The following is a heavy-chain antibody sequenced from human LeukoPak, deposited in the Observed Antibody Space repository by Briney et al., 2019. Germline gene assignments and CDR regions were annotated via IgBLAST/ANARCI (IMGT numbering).Heavy chain of an antibody. V-gene: IGHV3-23*01. CDR1: GFTFSSYA. J-gene: IGHJ4*02. D-gene: IGHD3-10*01. CDR2: ISGSGGST. CDR3: ARKLLLWFGEPFDY. Sequence: GGCLRLSCAASGFTFSSYAMSWVRQAPGKGLEWVSAISGSGGSTYYADTVKGRFTISRDNSKNTLYLQMNSLRAEDTAVYYCARKLLLWFGEPFDYWGQGTLVTVSS.